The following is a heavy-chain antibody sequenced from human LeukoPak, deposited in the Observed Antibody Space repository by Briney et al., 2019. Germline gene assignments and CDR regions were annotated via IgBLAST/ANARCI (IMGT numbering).Heavy chain of an antibody. CDR1: GGSISSYY. J-gene: IGHJ6*02. V-gene: IGHV4-59*12. D-gene: IGHD3-9*01. Sequence: KASETLSLTCTVSGGSISSYYWSWIRQPPGKGLEWIGYIYYSGSTNYNPSLKSRVTISVDTSKNQFSLKLSSVTAADTAVYYCAGGDILTGSGSGMDVWGQGTTVTVSS. CDR2: IYYSGST. CDR3: AGGDILTGSGSGMDV.